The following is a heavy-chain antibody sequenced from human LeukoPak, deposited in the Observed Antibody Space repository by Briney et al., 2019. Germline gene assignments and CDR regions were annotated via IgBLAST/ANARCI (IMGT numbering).Heavy chain of an antibody. CDR3: VTYSTGLYKGLEF. Sequence: PGGSLRLSCAASGFTFTTYWMSWIRQAPGKGLEWVANINQDGTDKYYVDSVKGRFTFSRDNAQNSLYLQMSSVRVEDTAVYYCVTYSTGLYKGLEFWGQGTQVTVSS. J-gene: IGHJ4*02. CDR1: GFTFTTYW. CDR2: INQDGTDK. D-gene: IGHD2-8*02. V-gene: IGHV3-7*03.